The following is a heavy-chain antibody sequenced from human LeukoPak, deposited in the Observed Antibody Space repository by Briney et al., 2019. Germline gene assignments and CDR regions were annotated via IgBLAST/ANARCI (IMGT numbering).Heavy chain of an antibody. J-gene: IGHJ4*02. CDR3: ARLTMVRGVTTLDY. CDR1: GGSISSYY. V-gene: IGHV4-59*08. D-gene: IGHD3-10*01. Sequence: SETLSLTCTVSGGSISSYYWSWIRQPPGKGLEWIGYIYCSGSTNYNPSLKSRVTISVDTSKNQFSLKLSSVTAADTAVYYCARLTMVRGVTTLDYWGQGTLVTVSS. CDR2: IYCSGST.